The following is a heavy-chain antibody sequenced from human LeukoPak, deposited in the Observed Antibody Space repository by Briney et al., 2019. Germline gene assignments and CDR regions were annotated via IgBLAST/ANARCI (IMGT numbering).Heavy chain of an antibody. CDR1: GFTLDDYA. CDR3: AKGVRSGTYYNCFDP. CDR2: ISGNGDST. Sequence: GGSLRLSCVASGFTLDDYAIHWVRQAPGKGLEWISLISGNGDSTHYADSVKGRFTISRDNSKNSLYLQMSSLRAEDTALYYCAKGVRSGTYYNCFDPWGQGTLVTVSS. V-gene: IGHV3-43*02. D-gene: IGHD1-26*01. J-gene: IGHJ5*02.